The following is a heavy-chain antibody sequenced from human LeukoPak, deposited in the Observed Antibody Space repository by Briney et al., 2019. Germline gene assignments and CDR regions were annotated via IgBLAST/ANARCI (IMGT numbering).Heavy chain of an antibody. CDR1: GFTVSSNY. D-gene: IGHD3-10*01. CDR3: ASGTGGYFDN. V-gene: IGHV3-74*01. J-gene: IGHJ4*02. CDR2: INPDGSST. Sequence: GGSLRLSCAVSGFTVSSNYMSWVRQAPGNGLVWVSRINPDGSSTNYADSVRGRFTISRDNAKNTLYLQMNRLRAEDTAVYYCASGTGGYFDNWGQGTLVTVSS.